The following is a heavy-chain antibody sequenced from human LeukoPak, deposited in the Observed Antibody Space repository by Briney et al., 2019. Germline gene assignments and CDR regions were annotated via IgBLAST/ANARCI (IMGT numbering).Heavy chain of an antibody. V-gene: IGHV1-18*01. Sequence: ASVNVSFKASGYTFTSYGISWVRQAPGQGLEWMGWISAYNGNTNYAQKLQGRVTMTTDTSTSTAYMELRSLRSDDTAVYYCARDLGYCSGGSCLNWFDPWGQGTLVTVSS. J-gene: IGHJ5*02. D-gene: IGHD2-15*01. CDR1: GYTFTSYG. CDR2: ISAYNGNT. CDR3: ARDLGYCSGGSCLNWFDP.